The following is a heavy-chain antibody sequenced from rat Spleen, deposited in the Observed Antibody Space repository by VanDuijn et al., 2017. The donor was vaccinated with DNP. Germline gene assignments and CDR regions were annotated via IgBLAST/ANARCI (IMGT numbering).Heavy chain of an antibody. V-gene: IGHV4-2*01. CDR3: VSRPPPTRGPFDY. Sequence: EVQLVESGGGLVQPGRSLKLSCVASGFTFNNYWMGWVRQAPGKGLERIGEINKDSSTINYNPSLKEKITISRDNAQNTLYLQMSKLGAEDTAAYYCVSRPPPTRGPFDYWGQGVTVTVSS. J-gene: IGHJ2*01. CDR1: GFTFNNYW. D-gene: IGHD1-4*01. CDR2: INKDSSTI.